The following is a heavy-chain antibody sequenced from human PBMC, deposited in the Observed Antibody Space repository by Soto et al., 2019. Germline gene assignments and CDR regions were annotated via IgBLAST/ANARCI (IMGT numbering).Heavy chain of an antibody. CDR2: VNPTGGST. Sequence: ASVKVSCKASGYTFTSYYIHWVRQAPGQGLEWMAIVNPTGGSTNYAQKFQGRVTVTFDTSTSTVFMELNSLRYEDTAVYYCAKGWRYDNSWGQGTLVTVSS. CDR3: AKGWRYDNS. J-gene: IGHJ4*02. CDR1: GYTFTSYY. V-gene: IGHV1-46*01. D-gene: IGHD3-22*01.